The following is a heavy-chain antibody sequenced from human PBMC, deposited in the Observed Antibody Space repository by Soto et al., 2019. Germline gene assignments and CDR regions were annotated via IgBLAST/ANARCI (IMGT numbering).Heavy chain of an antibody. CDR3: AREGGDPFDFWSGYYFAQEYYYGMDV. D-gene: IGHD3-3*01. V-gene: IGHV3-48*02. CDR1: GFTFSSYS. CDR2: ISSSSSTI. Sequence: EVQLVESGGGLVQPGGSLRLSCAASGFTFSSYSMNWVRQAPGKGLEWVSYISSSSSTIYYADSVKGRFTISRDNAKNSLYLQRNSLRDEDTAVYYCAREGGDPFDFWSGYYFAQEYYYGMDVWCQGTTVTVSS. J-gene: IGHJ6*02.